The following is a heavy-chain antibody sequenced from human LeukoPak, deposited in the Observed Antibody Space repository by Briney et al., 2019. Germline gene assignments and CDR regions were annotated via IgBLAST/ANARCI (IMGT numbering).Heavy chain of an antibody. CDR3: ARGGRGSPRDAFDI. Sequence: ASVKVSCKASGYTFTSYGISWVRQAPGQGLEWMGGISAYNGNTTYAQKLQGRVTMTRDMSTTTVYMELSSLRSEDTAVYYCARGGRGSPRDAFDIWGQGTMVTVSS. CDR2: ISAYNGNT. J-gene: IGHJ3*02. D-gene: IGHD1-26*01. CDR1: GYTFTSYG. V-gene: IGHV1-18*01.